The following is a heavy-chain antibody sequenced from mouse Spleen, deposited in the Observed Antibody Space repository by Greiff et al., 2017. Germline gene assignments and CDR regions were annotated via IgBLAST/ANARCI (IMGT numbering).Heavy chain of an antibody. CDR1: GFTFSDYG. Sequence: DVKLVESGGGLVKPGGSLKLSCAASGFTFSDYGMHWVRQAPEKGLEWVAYISSGSSTIYYADTVKGRFTISRDNAKNTLFLQMTSLRSEDTAMYYCARYGYYAMDYWGQGTSVTVSS. J-gene: IGHJ4*01. V-gene: IGHV5-17*01. CDR2: ISSGSSTI. D-gene: IGHD1-1*02. CDR3: ARYGYYAMDY.